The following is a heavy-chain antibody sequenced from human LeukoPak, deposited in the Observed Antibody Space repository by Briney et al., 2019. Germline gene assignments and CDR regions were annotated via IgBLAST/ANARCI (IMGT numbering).Heavy chain of an antibody. D-gene: IGHD4-17*01. CDR1: GFTFSSYS. CDR2: ISTSSSYI. Sequence: GGSLRLSCAASGFTFSSYSMNWVRQAPGKGLEWVSSISTSSSYIYYADSVKGRFTIYRDNSKNSLYLQMNSLRAEDTAVYYCAPSPATVTTTLYYFDYWGQGTLVTVSS. CDR3: APSPATVTTTLYYFDY. V-gene: IGHV3-21*04. J-gene: IGHJ4*02.